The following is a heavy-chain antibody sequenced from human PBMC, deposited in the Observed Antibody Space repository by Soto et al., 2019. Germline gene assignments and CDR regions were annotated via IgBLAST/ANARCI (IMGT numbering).Heavy chain of an antibody. Sequence: QERLVQSGAEVRKPGSSVKVSCKVTGGTSTRYAINWVRQAPGKGLEWMGGIVPMFGTSKYAQKFQGRVTITADTSTNIAYMELRSLRSDDTAVYYCNRGSEYDFWSGYLWGQGTLVSVSS. D-gene: IGHD3-3*01. CDR3: NRGSEYDFWSGYL. V-gene: IGHV1-69*06. J-gene: IGHJ4*02. CDR2: IVPMFGTS. CDR1: GGTSTRYA.